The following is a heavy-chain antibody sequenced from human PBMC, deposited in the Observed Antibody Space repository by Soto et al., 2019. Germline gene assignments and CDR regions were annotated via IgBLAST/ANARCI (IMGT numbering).Heavy chain of an antibody. J-gene: IGHJ4*02. Sequence: LXLSCAASGFTFSSYAMGWVRQGPGKGLEWVAVVSIGGSTHYADSVRGRFTISRDNSKNTLALQMNSLTAEDTAVYFCAKRRGAGGHFDYWGQGALVTVYS. V-gene: IGHV3-23*01. CDR2: VSIGGST. CDR1: GFTFSSYA. CDR3: AKRRGAGGHFDY. D-gene: IGHD2-15*01.